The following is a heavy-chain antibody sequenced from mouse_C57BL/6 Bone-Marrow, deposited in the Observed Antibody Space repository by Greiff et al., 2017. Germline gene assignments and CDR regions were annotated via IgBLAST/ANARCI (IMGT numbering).Heavy chain of an antibody. CDR3: ARDDGRPY. J-gene: IGHJ3*01. V-gene: IGHV3-6*01. CDR2: ISYDGSN. CDR1: GYSITSGYY. Sequence: EVKLMESGPGLVKPSQSLSLTCSVTGYSITSGYYWNWIRQFPGNKLEWMGYISYDGSNNYNPSLKNRISITRDTSKNQFFLKLNSVTTEDTATYYCARDDGRPYWGQGTLVTVSA. D-gene: IGHD2-3*01.